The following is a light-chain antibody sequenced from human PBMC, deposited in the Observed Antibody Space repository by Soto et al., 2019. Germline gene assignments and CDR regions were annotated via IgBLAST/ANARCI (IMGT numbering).Light chain of an antibody. CDR2: DVS. Sequence: QSVLTQPASVSGSPGQPIAISCIGSSSDVGGYNYVSWHQQHPGKAPKVVIYDVSNRPSGVSDRFSGSKSGNTASLTISGLQAEDEADYYCSSYTSSSTYVFGTGTKLTVL. J-gene: IGLJ1*01. CDR1: SSDVGGYNY. CDR3: SSYTSSSTYV. V-gene: IGLV2-14*01.